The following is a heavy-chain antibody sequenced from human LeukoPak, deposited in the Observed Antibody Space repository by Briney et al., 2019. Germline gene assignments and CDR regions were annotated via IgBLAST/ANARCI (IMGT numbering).Heavy chain of an antibody. CDR2: ISAYNGNT. CDR3: ARGGNDYGDYDLWY. Sequence: ASVKVSCKASGYTFTSYGISWVRQAPGQGLEWMGWISAYNGNTSYAQKLQGRVTMTTDTSTSTAYMELRSLRSDDTAVYYCARGGNDYGDYDLWYWGLGTLVTVSS. CDR1: GYTFTSYG. J-gene: IGHJ4*02. D-gene: IGHD4-17*01. V-gene: IGHV1-18*01.